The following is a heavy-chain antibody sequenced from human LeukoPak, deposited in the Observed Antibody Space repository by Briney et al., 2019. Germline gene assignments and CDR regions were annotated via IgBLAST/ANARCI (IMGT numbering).Heavy chain of an antibody. CDR1: GFSLSELS. V-gene: IGHV1-24*01. J-gene: IGHJ6*02. Sequence: ASVKVSCKGSGFSLSELSMHWVRQAPGEGFEWMGGFDPEDAETIYAQKLQGRVTMTTDTSTSTAYMELRSLRSDDTAVYYCARFPENYYGMDVWGQGTTVTVSS. CDR2: FDPEDAET. CDR3: ARFPENYYGMDV. D-gene: IGHD2-21*01.